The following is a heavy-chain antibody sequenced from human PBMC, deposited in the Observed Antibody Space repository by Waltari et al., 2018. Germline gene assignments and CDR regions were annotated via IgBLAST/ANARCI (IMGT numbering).Heavy chain of an antibody. CDR3: ARWGGYCSSTSCYEDWFDP. CDR2: MNPNSGNT. V-gene: IGHV1-8*03. Sequence: QVQLVQSGAEVKKPGASVKVSCKASGYTFTSYDINWVRQATGQGLEWMGWMNPNSGNTGYAQKFQGRVTITRNTSISTAYMELSSLRSEDTAVYYCARWGGYCSSTSCYEDWFDPWGQGTLVTVSS. D-gene: IGHD2-2*01. CDR1: GYTFTSYD. J-gene: IGHJ5*02.